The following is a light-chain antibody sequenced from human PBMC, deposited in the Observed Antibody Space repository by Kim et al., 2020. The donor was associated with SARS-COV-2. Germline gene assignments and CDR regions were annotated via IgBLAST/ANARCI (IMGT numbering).Light chain of an antibody. CDR2: KAS. CDR3: DQYNTYWT. CDR1: QSISRW. J-gene: IGKJ1*01. V-gene: IGKV1-5*03. Sequence: DIQITQSPSTLCASVGDRVTITCRANQSISRWLGWYKQKPGKDPQLLIYKASSLESGVPSRFSGSGYGTEFTLTISRLQPDDFANYYCDQYNTYWTFGEGTKMDIK.